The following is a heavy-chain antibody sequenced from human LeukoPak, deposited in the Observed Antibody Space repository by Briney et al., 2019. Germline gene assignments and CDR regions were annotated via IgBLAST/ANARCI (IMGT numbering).Heavy chain of an antibody. CDR2: IFRDDST. Sequence: GGSLRLSCAASGFTVSNNYMMWVRQAPGKGLEWVSAIFRDDSTYYADSVKGRLTISRDNSKNTLYLQMTSLRVDDTAMYYCLCYYDSSSYVDYWGQGALVTVSS. V-gene: IGHV3-53*01. CDR3: LCYYDSSSYVDY. CDR1: GFTVSNNY. D-gene: IGHD3-22*01. J-gene: IGHJ4*02.